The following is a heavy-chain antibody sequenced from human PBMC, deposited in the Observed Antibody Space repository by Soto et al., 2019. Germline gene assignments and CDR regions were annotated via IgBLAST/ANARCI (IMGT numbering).Heavy chain of an antibody. V-gene: IGHV1-18*01. CDR2: IRAYNGKT. Sequence: APVKVSCKASGYPFTSYGISLVRKALGQGREWMGWIRAYNGKTNNAQKLQGRVTMTTDTCTSTAYMELRSLRSDDTAVYHCARDTYCDAFDICGQGTMVTASS. J-gene: IGHJ3*02. D-gene: IGHD1-26*01. CDR1: GYPFTSYG. CDR3: ARDTYCDAFDI.